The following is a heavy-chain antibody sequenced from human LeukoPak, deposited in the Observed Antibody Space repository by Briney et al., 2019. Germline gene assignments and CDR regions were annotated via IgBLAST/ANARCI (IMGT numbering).Heavy chain of an antibody. V-gene: IGHV1-18*01. Sequence: ASVKVSCKASSYTFSSYGISWVRQAPGQGLEWMGWISAYNGYTNYAQNLQGRVTMTTDTSTSTAYMELRSLRSGDTAAYYCAXXQGRGGTTVDYWGQGSLVTVS. CDR3: AXXQGRGGTTVDY. J-gene: IGHJ4*02. CDR2: ISAYNGYT. CDR1: SYTFSSYG. D-gene: IGHD3-10*01.